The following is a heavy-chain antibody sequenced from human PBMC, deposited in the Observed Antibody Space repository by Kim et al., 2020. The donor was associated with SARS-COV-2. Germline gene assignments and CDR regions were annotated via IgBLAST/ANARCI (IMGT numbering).Heavy chain of an antibody. D-gene: IGHD3-16*02. CDR2: ISYDGSNK. Sequence: GGSLRLSCAASGFTFSSYAMHWVRQAPGKGLEWVAVISYDGSNKYYADSVKGRFTISRDNSKNTLYLQMNSLRAEGTAVYYCARDFEGVPTPYYDYVWGSYRYRAGIVYWGQGTLVTVSS. V-gene: IGHV3-30*04. J-gene: IGHJ4*02. CDR1: GFTFSSYA. CDR3: ARDFEGVPTPYYDYVWGSYRYRAGIVY.